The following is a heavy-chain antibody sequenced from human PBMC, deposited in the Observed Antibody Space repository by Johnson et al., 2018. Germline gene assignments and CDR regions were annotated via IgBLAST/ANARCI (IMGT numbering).Heavy chain of an antibody. D-gene: IGHD2-21*02. Sequence: VQLVESGGGLVQPGGSLRLSCAASGFTFSSYAMTWVRQAPGKGLEWVSGISGSGGRTYYADSVKGRFTISRDNFKNTLYLQMNSLRAEDTAIYYCAKGHIVVVTDILLGAFDIWGQGTMVTVSS. J-gene: IGHJ3*02. CDR2: ISGSGGRT. CDR1: GFTFSSYA. CDR3: AKGHIVVVTDILLGAFDI. V-gene: IGHV3-23*04.